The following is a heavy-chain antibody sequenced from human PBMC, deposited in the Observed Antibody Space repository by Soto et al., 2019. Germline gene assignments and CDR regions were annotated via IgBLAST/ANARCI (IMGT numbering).Heavy chain of an antibody. CDR2: ISGSGGST. V-gene: IGHV3-23*01. CDR3: ARTRLYDSAGYHRDGFDI. J-gene: IGHJ3*02. Sequence: EVQLLESGGGLVQPGGSLGLSCAASEFTFRNYAMNWVRQAPGKGLEWVADISGSGGSTYYADSVKGRFTISRDNSHNTSFLQMNSLRADDTAVYYCARTRLYDSAGYHRDGFDIWGQGTMVTVSS. CDR1: EFTFRNYA. D-gene: IGHD3-22*01.